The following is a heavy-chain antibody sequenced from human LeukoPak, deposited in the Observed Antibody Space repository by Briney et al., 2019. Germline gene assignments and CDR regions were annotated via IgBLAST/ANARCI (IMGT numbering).Heavy chain of an antibody. CDR2: VYYTGTA. J-gene: IGHJ4*02. CDR1: GGSVTSGYY. Sequence: SETLSLTCTVSGGSVTSGYYWGWIRHYPGKGLQWIGHVYYTGTAYYNPSLRSRVTISVDTSQSQFSLKLSSVTAADTAVYYCARKCSSTSCPFDYWGQGTLVTVSS. CDR3: ARKCSSTSCPFDY. V-gene: IGHV4-30-4*08. D-gene: IGHD2-2*01.